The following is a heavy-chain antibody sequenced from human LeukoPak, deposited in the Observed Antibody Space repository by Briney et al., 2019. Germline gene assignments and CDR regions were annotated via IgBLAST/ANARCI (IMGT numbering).Heavy chain of an antibody. CDR3: ARGRRATAMAA. CDR1: GGSFSGYY. V-gene: IGHV4-34*01. J-gene: IGHJ5*02. CDR2: INHSGST. D-gene: IGHD5-18*01. Sequence: SETLSLTCAVYGGSFSGYYWSWIRQPPGKGLEWIGEINHSGSTNYNPSLKSRVTISVDTSKNQFSLKLSSVTAADTAVYYCARGRRATAMAAWGQGTLVTVPS.